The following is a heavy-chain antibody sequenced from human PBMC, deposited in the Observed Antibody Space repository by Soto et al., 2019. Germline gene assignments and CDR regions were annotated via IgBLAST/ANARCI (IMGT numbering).Heavy chain of an antibody. CDR3: ARQVLLGGMRGYYGMDV. Sequence: GESLKISCKGSGYSFTSYWIGWVRQMPGKGLEWMGIIYPGDSDTRYSPSFQGQVTISADKSIGTAYLQWSSLKASDTAMYYCARQVLLGGMRGYYGMDVWGQGTTVTVSS. J-gene: IGHJ6*02. D-gene: IGHD3-16*01. V-gene: IGHV5-51*01. CDR1: GYSFTSYW. CDR2: IYPGDSDT.